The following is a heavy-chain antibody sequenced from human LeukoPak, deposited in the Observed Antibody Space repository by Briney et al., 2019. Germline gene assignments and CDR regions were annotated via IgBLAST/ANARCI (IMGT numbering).Heavy chain of an antibody. CDR2: ISGSGGST. Sequence: GGSLRLSCAASGFTFSSYAMSWVRQAPGKGLEWVSAISGSGGSTYYADSVKGRFTISRDNSKNTLYLQMNSLRAEDTAVYYCSKEKYYDSSGFAVYWGQGTLVTVSS. V-gene: IGHV3-23*01. CDR3: SKEKYYDSSGFAVY. CDR1: GFTFSSYA. J-gene: IGHJ4*02. D-gene: IGHD3-22*01.